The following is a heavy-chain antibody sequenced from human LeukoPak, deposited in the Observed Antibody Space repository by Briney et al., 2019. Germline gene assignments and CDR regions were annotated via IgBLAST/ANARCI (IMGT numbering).Heavy chain of an antibody. CDR3: VRGNDYGGPHY. CDR2: IDRDGSRI. V-gene: IGHV3-74*01. J-gene: IGHJ4*02. Sequence: PGWSLRLSCAVSGFTFSSYWMHWVRQAPGKGLVWVSRIDRDGSRINYADSVKGRFTISRDNGKNTLFLQMNSLRAEDAAVYYCVRGNDYGGPHYWGQGTLVTVSS. D-gene: IGHD4-23*01. CDR1: GFTFSSYW.